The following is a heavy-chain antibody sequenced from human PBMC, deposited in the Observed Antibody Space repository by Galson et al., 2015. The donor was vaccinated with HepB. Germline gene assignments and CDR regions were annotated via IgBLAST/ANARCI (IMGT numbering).Heavy chain of an antibody. V-gene: IGHV3-23*01. CDR3: AKDGTIFGPYYYGMDV. J-gene: IGHJ6*02. CDR2: ISGSGGST. D-gene: IGHD3-3*01. CDR1: GFTFSSYA. Sequence: SLRLSCAASGFTFSSYAMSWVRQAPGKGLEWVSAISGSGGSTYYADSVKGRFTISRDNSKNTLYLQMNSLRAEDTAVYYCAKDGTIFGPYYYGMDVWCQGTTVTVSS.